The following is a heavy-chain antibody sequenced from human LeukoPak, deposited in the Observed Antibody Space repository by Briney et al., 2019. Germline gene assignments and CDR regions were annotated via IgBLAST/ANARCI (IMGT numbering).Heavy chain of an antibody. Sequence: SETLSLTCAVYGGSFSGYNFSWIRQSPEKGLEWIGEINHSGSTKNNPSLKSRVTISVDTSKNQFSLKLSSVTAADTAVYYCARAARMGGYFKMDAFDIWGQGTMVTVSS. CDR3: ARAARMGGYFKMDAFDI. J-gene: IGHJ3*02. CDR1: GGSFSGYN. CDR2: INHSGST. D-gene: IGHD3-22*01. V-gene: IGHV4-34*01.